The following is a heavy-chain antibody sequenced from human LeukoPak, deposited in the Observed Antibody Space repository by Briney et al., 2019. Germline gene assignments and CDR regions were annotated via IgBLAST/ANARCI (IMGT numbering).Heavy chain of an antibody. D-gene: IGHD6-19*01. CDR1: GYTFTSYY. Sequence: ASVKVSCKASGYTFTSYYMHWVRQAPGQGLEWMGIIDPSGGSTSYAQKFQGRVTMTRDTSTSTVYMELSSLRSEDTAVYYCARDREQWLADYWGQGTLVTVAS. J-gene: IGHJ4*02. CDR3: ARDREQWLADY. V-gene: IGHV1-46*01. CDR2: IDPSGGST.